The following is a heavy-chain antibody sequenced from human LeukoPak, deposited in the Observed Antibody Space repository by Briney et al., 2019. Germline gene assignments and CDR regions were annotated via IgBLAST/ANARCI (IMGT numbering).Heavy chain of an antibody. Sequence: PSETLSLTCTVSGDTISTSFYYWDWIRQPPGKGLEWIGGIFYSGTTYYNPSLKSRVTMSVDTSKNQFSPKLSSVTAADTAVYYCARDFLQGTRGNTGGSFDYWGQGILVTVSS. CDR3: ARDFLQGTRGNTGGSFDY. CDR2: IFYSGTT. V-gene: IGHV4-39*07. J-gene: IGHJ4*02. CDR1: GDTISTSFYY. D-gene: IGHD3-16*01.